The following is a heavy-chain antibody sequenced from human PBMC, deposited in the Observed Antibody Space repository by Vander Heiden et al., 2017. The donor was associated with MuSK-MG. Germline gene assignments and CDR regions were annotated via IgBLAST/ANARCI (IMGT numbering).Heavy chain of an antibody. V-gene: IGHV1-3*01. Sequence: QVQLVQSGAEVKKPGASVKVSCKASGYTFTSYAMHWVRQAPGQRLEWMGWINAGNGNTKYSQKFQGRVTITRDTSASTAYMEMSSLRSEETAVYYCARVPSPRGRGVNNYFDYWGQGTMVTVCS. CDR1: GYTFTSYA. CDR3: ARVPSPRGRGVNNYFDY. CDR2: INAGNGNT. J-gene: IGHJ4*02. D-gene: IGHD3-10*01.